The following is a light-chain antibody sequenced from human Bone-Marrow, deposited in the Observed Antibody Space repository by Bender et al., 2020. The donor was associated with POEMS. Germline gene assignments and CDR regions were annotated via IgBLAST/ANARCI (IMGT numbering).Light chain of an antibody. J-gene: IGLJ3*02. V-gene: IGLV1-50*01. CDR3: VAWDASLNGWV. Sequence: QSVLTQPPSVSGAPGQRVTISCTGSSSNIGANYDVHWYQQLPGTAPKLLIYAKTNRPSGVPDRFSGSKSGTSASLAITGLQSDDEAIYFCVAWDASLNGWVFGGGTKLTVL. CDR2: AKT. CDR1: SSNIGANYD.